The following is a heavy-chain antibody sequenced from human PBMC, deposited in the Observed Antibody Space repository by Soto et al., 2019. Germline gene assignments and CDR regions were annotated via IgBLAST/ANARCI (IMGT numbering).Heavy chain of an antibody. V-gene: IGHV3-11*01. CDR3: ARDGRGGIAAAGRTYYYYYMDV. D-gene: IGHD6-13*01. CDR1: GFTFSDYY. Sequence: QVQLVESGGGLVKPGGSLRLSCAASGFTFSDYYMSWIRQAPGKGLEWVSYISSSGSTIYYADSVKGRFTISRDNAKNTLYLQMNSLRAEDTAVYYCARDGRGGIAAAGRTYYYYYMDVWGKGTTVTVSS. CDR2: ISSSGSTI. J-gene: IGHJ6*03.